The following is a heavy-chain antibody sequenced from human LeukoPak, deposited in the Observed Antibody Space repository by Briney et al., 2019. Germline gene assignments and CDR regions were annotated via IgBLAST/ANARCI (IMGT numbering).Heavy chain of an antibody. CDR1: SESFSGYF. CDR2: INHSGST. V-gene: IGHV4-34*01. CDR3: ARTYSSSWYASAFDI. Sequence: SETLSLTRAIYSESFSGYFWSWIRQPPGKGLEWIGEINHSGSTNYNPSLKSRVTISVDTSKNQFSLKLSSVTAADTAVYYCARTYSSSWYASAFDIWGQGTMVTVSS. D-gene: IGHD6-13*01. J-gene: IGHJ3*02.